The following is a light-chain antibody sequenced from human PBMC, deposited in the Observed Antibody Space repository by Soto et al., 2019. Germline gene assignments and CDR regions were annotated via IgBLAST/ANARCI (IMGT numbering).Light chain of an antibody. Sequence: QSALTQPTSVSGSPGQSITISCTGNSNDIGTYDYVSWYQQHPGKAPRLLIYEVSNRPSGVSYRFSGSKSGNTASLTISTLQAEDEADYYCTSYTTVSTVVFGGGTKVTVL. CDR2: EVS. CDR3: TSYTTVSTVV. V-gene: IGLV2-14*01. J-gene: IGLJ2*01. CDR1: SNDIGTYDY.